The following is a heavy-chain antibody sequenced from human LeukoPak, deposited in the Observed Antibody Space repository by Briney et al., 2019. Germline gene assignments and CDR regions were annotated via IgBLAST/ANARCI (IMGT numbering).Heavy chain of an antibody. CDR3: ARARRGYDYIYYFDY. CDR2: MNPNSGNT. D-gene: IGHD5-12*01. V-gene: IGHV1-8*02. CDR1: GGTFSSYA. Sequence: ASVKVSCKASGGTFSSYAISWVRQAPGQGLEWMGWMNPNSGNTGYAQKFQGRVTMTRNTSISTAYMELSSLRSEDTAVYYCARARRGYDYIYYFDYWGQGTLVTVSS. J-gene: IGHJ4*02.